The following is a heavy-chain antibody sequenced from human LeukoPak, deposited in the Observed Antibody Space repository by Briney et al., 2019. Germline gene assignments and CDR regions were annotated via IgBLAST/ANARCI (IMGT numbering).Heavy chain of an antibody. D-gene: IGHD1-26*01. CDR1: GFTFSNYG. V-gene: IGHV3-30*02. CDR3: AKPYPYSGSFFVDY. CDR2: IRYDGNDK. Sequence: GGSLRLSCAASGFTFSNYGMHWVRQAPGKGLEWVAFIRYDGNDKYSADSVRGRFTISRDNSKNTLYLQMSSLRAEDTAVYYCAKPYPYSGSFFVDYWGQGTLVTVSS. J-gene: IGHJ4*02.